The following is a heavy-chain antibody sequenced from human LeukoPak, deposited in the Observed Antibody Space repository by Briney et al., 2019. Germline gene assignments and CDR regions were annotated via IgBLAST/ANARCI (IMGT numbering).Heavy chain of an antibody. CDR2: INSDGSST. V-gene: IGHV3-74*01. D-gene: IGHD6-19*01. CDR1: GFPFSGYW. Sequence: GGSLSLSCAASGFPFSGYWMPWFGQAPGKGLFWVSRINSDGSSTSYADSVKGRFTISRDNAKNTLYLQMNSLRAEDTAVYYCARDGAVAEYGMDVWGQGTTVTVSS. J-gene: IGHJ6*02. CDR3: ARDGAVAEYGMDV.